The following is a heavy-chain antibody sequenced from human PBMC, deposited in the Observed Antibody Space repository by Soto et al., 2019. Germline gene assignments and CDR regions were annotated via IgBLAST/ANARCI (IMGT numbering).Heavy chain of an antibody. V-gene: IGHV4-34*01. Sequence: SETLSLTCAVYGGSFSGYYWSWIRQPPGKGLEWIGEINHSGSTNYNPSLKSRVTISVDTSKNQFSLKLSSVTAADTAVYYCARVSIAVAGSKDDYWGQGTLVTVSS. CDR3: ARVSIAVAGSKDDY. CDR1: GGSFSGYY. CDR2: INHSGST. D-gene: IGHD6-19*01. J-gene: IGHJ4*02.